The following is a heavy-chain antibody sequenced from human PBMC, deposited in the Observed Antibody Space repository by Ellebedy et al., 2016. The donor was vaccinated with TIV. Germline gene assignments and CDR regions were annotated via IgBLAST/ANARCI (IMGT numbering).Heavy chain of an antibody. D-gene: IGHD4/OR15-4a*01. CDR3: AKEVFGAHPNYYSYALDV. CDR1: GFTFSRFG. Sequence: GESLKISCAASGFTFSRFGMHWVRQAPGKGLEWVAVISFDGTNKYYGESTKGRFSISRDNSKNTLHLQMNSLRVEDTAEYYCAKEVFGAHPNYYSYALDVWGQGTTVTVSS. V-gene: IGHV3-30*18. J-gene: IGHJ6*02. CDR2: ISFDGTNK.